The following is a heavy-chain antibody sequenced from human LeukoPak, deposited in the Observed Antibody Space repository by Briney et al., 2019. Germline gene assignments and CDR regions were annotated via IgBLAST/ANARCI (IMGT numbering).Heavy chain of an antibody. CDR1: GFTFTYYN. CDR3: ARLDESEGDY. J-gene: IGHJ4*02. CDR2: ISSGSDYI. V-gene: IGHV3-21*06. Sequence: GGSLRLSCAASGFTFTYYNMNWVRQAPGKRLEWVSSISSGSDYIQYADSVKGRFTISRDNAKNSLYLQMSSLSAEDTAVYYCARLDESEGDYWGQGTLVTVSS.